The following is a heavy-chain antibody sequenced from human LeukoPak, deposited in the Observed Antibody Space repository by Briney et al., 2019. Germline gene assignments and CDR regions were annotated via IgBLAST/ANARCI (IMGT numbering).Heavy chain of an antibody. Sequence: PGGSLRLSCAASGFTFNSYGMQWVRQAPGKGLEWVGVISYDGRVMFYGDSVKGRFIISRDNSKNTLYLQMNSLRAEDTAVYYCAKQTLSSSWSLAYWGQGTLVTVSS. V-gene: IGHV3-30*18. CDR3: AKQTLSSSWSLAY. D-gene: IGHD6-13*01. J-gene: IGHJ4*02. CDR1: GFTFNSYG. CDR2: ISYDGRVM.